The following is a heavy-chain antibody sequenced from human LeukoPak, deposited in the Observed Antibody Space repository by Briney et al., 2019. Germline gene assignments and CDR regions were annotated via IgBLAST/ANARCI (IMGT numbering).Heavy chain of an antibody. CDR1: GYTFITYG. V-gene: IGHV1-18*01. Sequence: GASVKVSCKASGYTFITYGISWVRQAPGQGLEWVGWVSAYADDTNYVQKYQGRVSMTTDTSTSTAYMELRSLRSDDTAVYYCARDCIGCHGFDYWGQGTLVTVSS. D-gene: IGHD2-15*01. J-gene: IGHJ4*02. CDR3: ARDCIGCHGFDY. CDR2: VSAYADDT.